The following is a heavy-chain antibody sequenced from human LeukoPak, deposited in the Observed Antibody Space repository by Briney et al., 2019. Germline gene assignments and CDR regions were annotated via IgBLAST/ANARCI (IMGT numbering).Heavy chain of an antibody. J-gene: IGHJ5*02. Sequence: SETLSLTCTVSGGSISSYYWSWIRQPPGKGLEWIGYIYYSGSTNYNPSLKSRVTISVDTSKNQFSLKLSSVTAADTAVYYCARLNSSSWYENWFDPWGRGTLVTVSS. CDR3: ARLNSSSWYENWFDP. V-gene: IGHV4-59*08. CDR2: IYYSGST. D-gene: IGHD6-13*01. CDR1: GGSISSYY.